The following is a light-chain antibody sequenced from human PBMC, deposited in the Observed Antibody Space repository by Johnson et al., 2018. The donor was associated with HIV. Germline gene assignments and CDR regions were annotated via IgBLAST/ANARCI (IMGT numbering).Light chain of an antibody. J-gene: IGLJ1*01. CDR2: DNN. V-gene: IGLV1-51*01. CDR1: SSNIGNNY. CDR3: GTWDSSLSVYV. Sequence: QSVLTQPPSVSAAPGQKVTISCSGSSSNIGNNYVSWYQQLPGTAPKLLIYDNNKRPSGIPDRSSGSKSGTSATLGITGLQTGDAPDYYCGTWDSSLSVYVFGTGTKFTVL.